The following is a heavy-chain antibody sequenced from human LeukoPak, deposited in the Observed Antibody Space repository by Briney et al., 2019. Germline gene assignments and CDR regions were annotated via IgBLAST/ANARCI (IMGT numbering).Heavy chain of an antibody. D-gene: IGHD6-19*01. V-gene: IGHV4-59*12. Sequence: PSETLSLTCTVSGCSISSYYWTWIRQPPGKGLEWIGYIYFSGSTNYNPSLKNRVTFSVDTSKNQFSLNLSSVTAADTAVYYCARGYTSGWSPALDIWGQGTMVTVSS. CDR2: IYFSGST. J-gene: IGHJ3*02. CDR3: ARGYTSGWSPALDI. CDR1: GCSISSYY.